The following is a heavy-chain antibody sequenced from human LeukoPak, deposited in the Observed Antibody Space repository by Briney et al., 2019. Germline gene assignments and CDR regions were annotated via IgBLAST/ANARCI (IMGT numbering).Heavy chain of an antibody. J-gene: IGHJ3*02. CDR1: GGSISGYY. D-gene: IGHD4-23*01. Sequence: SETLSLTCTVSGGSISGYYWSWIRQPPGKGLEWIGYIYYSGSTNYNPSLKSRVTISVDTSKNQFSLKLSSVTAADTAVYYCARGATVVTPHAFDIWGQGTMVTVSS. V-gene: IGHV4-59*01. CDR2: IYYSGST. CDR3: ARGATVVTPHAFDI.